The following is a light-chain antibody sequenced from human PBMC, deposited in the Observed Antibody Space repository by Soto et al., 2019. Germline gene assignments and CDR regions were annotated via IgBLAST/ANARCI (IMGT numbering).Light chain of an antibody. Sequence: DTQMTQSPSSLSASVGDRVTITCRASPDTSNYLNWYQQRPGKAPKLLIYAASNLERGVPSRFSGTRSGTHFTLGITSLQPDDVATYYCQQSDSLPITFDQGTRLES. J-gene: IGKJ5*01. V-gene: IGKV1-33*01. CDR1: PDTSNY. CDR2: AAS. CDR3: QQSDSLPIT.